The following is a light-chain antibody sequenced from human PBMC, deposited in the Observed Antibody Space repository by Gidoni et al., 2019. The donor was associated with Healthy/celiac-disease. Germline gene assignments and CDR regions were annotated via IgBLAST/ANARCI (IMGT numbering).Light chain of an antibody. CDR1: QSISSY. CDR2: AAS. Sequence: DLQMTQSPSSLSASVGDRVTITCRASQSISSYFNWYQQKPGKAPKLLIYAASSLQSGVPSRFSGSGSGTAFTLPIRSLQPEDFATYYCQQEVTFGPGTKVDIK. J-gene: IGKJ3*01. CDR3: QQEVT. V-gene: IGKV1-39*01.